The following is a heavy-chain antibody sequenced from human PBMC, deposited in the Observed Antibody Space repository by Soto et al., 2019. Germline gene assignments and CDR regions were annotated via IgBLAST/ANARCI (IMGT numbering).Heavy chain of an antibody. CDR3: ARDEYQLLSSVSWFDS. D-gene: IGHD2-2*01. Sequence: SETLSLTCTVSGGSISDDSYWSWIRQTPGKGLEWIGYIYHTGNTYYNPSLRSRVSISVDKSKSQISLKLISVTAADTAVYFCARDEYQLLSSVSWFDSWGQGTLVTVSS. V-gene: IGHV4-30-4*01. J-gene: IGHJ5*01. CDR1: GGSISDDSY. CDR2: IYHTGNT.